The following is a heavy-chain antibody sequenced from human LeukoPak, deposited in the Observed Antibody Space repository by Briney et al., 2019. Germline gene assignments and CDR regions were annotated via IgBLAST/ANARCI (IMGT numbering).Heavy chain of an antibody. V-gene: IGHV4-4*08. CDR1: GGSISNYY. CDR2: IYNNRGT. Sequence: PSETLSLTCSVSGGSISNYYWSWLRQSPGKGLEWIGSIYNNRGTNYNPSLKSRVTISLDTSKNQFSLKLNSVTTADTAVYFCTRRVAVTGTPKAYFDYWGQGILVTVSS. CDR3: TRRVAVTGTPKAYFDY. D-gene: IGHD6-19*01. J-gene: IGHJ4*02.